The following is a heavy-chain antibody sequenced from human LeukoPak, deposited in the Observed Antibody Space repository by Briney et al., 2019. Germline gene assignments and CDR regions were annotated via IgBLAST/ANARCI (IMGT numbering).Heavy chain of an antibody. CDR2: IGPDGGTT. CDR3: ARGAQLTDY. Sequence: GGSLRLSCAASGFTFYTYGMHWVRQAPGKGLEYVSGIGPDGGTTYYANSVKGRFTISRDNSKYMLYFQMGSLTADDMAVYYCARGAQLTDYWGQGTLVTVSS. CDR1: GFTFYTYG. J-gene: IGHJ4*02. V-gene: IGHV3-64*01. D-gene: IGHD6-13*01.